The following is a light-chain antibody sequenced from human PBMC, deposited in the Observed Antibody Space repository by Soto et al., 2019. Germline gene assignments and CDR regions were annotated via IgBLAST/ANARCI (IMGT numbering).Light chain of an antibody. V-gene: IGKV1-5*03. CDR2: KAS. J-gene: IGKJ1*01. CDR1: QSISSW. CDR3: QQYNSYRRT. Sequence: DIQMTQSPSTLSASVGDRVTITCRASQSISSWLAWYQQKPGKAPKLLIYKASSLESGVPSRFSGSGSGTESTLTISSLQPDDFATYYGQQYNSYRRTFGQGTKVEIK.